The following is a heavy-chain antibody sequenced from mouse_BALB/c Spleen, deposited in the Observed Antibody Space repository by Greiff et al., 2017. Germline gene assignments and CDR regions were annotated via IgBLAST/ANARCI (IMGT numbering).Heavy chain of an antibody. J-gene: IGHJ2*01. CDR1: GYAFSSSW. D-gene: IGHD2-1*01. CDR3: ARIYYGNYFDY. CDR2: IYPGDGDT. V-gene: IGHV1-82*01. Sequence: QVQLQQSGPELVKPGASVKISCKASGYAFSSSWMNWVKQRPGQGLEWIGRIYPGDGDTNYNGKFKGKATLTADKSSSTAYMQLSSLTSVDSAVYFCARIYYGNYFDYWGQGTTLTVSS.